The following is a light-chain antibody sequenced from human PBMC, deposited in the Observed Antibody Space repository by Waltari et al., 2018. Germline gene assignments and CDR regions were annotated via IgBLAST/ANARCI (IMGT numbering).Light chain of an antibody. V-gene: IGLV3-21*02. J-gene: IGLJ3*02. CDR1: DIGRKS. CDR3: QVRDSSSDYRV. CDR2: DNR. Sequence: SSVLTQAPSVSVAPGQAARITCEGDDIGRKSVHWYQQKPGHAPLLVVYDNRVRPSGIPDRFSGSNSGNTATLTISGVEAGDEADYYCQVRDSSSDYRVFGGGTKLTVL.